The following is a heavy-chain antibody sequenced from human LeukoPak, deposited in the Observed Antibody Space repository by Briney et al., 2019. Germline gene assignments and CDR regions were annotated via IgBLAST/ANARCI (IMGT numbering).Heavy chain of an antibody. CDR1: GYTFTSYG. D-gene: IGHD1-1*01. Sequence: GASVKVSCKASGYTFTSYGISWVRQAPGQGLEWMGGIIPIFGTAIYAQKFQGRVTITADKSTSTAYMEVNSLRSEDTAVYYCARAPGKSYYYYYYGMDVWGQGTTVTVSS. CDR2: IIPIFGTA. J-gene: IGHJ6*02. CDR3: ARAPGKSYYYYYYGMDV. V-gene: IGHV1-69*06.